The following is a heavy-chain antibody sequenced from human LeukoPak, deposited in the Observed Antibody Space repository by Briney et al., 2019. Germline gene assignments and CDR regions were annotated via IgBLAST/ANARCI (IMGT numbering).Heavy chain of an antibody. D-gene: IGHD3-10*01. J-gene: IGHJ6*02. CDR3: ARSYITMVRGAAYYYYGMDV. Sequence: QPGGSLRLSCAASGFTFSNYGMHWVRQAPGKGLEWVAVIWYDGSNKYYADSVKGRFTISRDNSKNTLYLQMNSLRAEDTAVYYCARSYITMVRGAAYYYYGMDVWSQGTTVTVSS. V-gene: IGHV3-33*01. CDR1: GFTFSNYG. CDR2: IWYDGSNK.